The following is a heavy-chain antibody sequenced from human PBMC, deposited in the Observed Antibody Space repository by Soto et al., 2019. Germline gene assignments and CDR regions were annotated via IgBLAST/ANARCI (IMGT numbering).Heavy chain of an antibody. CDR1: GGSISSYY. Sequence: SETLSLTCTVSGGSISSYYWSWIRQPPGKGLEWIGYIYYSGSTNYNPSLKSRVTMSVDTSKNQFSLKLSSVTAADTAVYYCARGGPPHHYYYGMDVWGQGTTVTVSS. J-gene: IGHJ6*02. CDR2: IYYSGST. V-gene: IGHV4-59*01. CDR3: ARGGPPHHYYYGMDV.